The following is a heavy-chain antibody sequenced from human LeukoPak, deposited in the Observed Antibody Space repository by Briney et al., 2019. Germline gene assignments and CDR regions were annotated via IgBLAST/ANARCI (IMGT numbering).Heavy chain of an antibody. CDR3: ARSRGGEYYFDY. Sequence: ASVKVSCKASGGTFSSYAISWVRQAPGQGLEWMGRIIPILGIANYAQKFQGRATITADKSTSTAYMELSSLRSEDTAVYYCARSRGGEYYFDYWGQGTLVTVSS. J-gene: IGHJ4*02. V-gene: IGHV1-69*04. CDR1: GGTFSSYA. D-gene: IGHD3-16*01. CDR2: IIPILGIA.